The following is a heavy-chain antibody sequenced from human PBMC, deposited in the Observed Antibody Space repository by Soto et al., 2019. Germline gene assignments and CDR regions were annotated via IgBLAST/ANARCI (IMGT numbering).Heavy chain of an antibody. J-gene: IGHJ4*02. V-gene: IGHV3-64*01. Sequence: GGSLRLSCAASGFTFSSYAMHWVRQAPGKGLEYVSAISSNGGSTYYANSVKGRFTISRDNSKNTLYLQMGSLRAEDMAVYYCARGPGYYFDYWGQGTLVTVS. CDR3: ARGPGYYFDY. CDR1: GFTFSSYA. CDR2: ISSNGGST.